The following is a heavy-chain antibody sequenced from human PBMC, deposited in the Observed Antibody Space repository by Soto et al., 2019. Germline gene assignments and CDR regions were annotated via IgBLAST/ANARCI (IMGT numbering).Heavy chain of an antibody. CDR2: IIPIFGTA. D-gene: IGHD2-21*02. CDR3: ARGGPHHDCGDY. Sequence: QVQLVQSGAEVKKPGSSVKVSCKASGGTFSTNAISWVRQAPGQGLEWMGGIIPIFGTANYAQKFQGRVTITANESTSTAYMELYSLRSEDTAVYYCARGGPHHDCGDYWGQGTLVTVSS. J-gene: IGHJ4*02. CDR1: GGTFSTNA. V-gene: IGHV1-69*12.